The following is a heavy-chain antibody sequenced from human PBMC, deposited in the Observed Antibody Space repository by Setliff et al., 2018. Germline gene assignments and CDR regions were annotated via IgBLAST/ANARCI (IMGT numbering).Heavy chain of an antibody. D-gene: IGHD7-27*01. CDR1: GYTFTTYG. CDR2: IGARNVKT. Sequence: ASVKVSCKASGYTFTTYGISWVRQAPGQGLEWMGWIGARNVKTNYAQKFQDRVTMTTDTSTSTGYMGLRSLTSDDTAVYYCARRWETGDQDAYDIWGQGTMVTVSS. J-gene: IGHJ3*02. CDR3: ARRWETGDQDAYDI. V-gene: IGHV1-18*04.